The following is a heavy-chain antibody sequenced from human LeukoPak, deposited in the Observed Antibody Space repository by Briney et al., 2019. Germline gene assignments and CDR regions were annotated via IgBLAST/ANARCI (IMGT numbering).Heavy chain of an antibody. CDR2: IYYSGSI. CDR1: GGSISSYY. J-gene: IGHJ6*02. CDR3: ARGRSNYYGMDV. D-gene: IGHD1-26*01. Sequence: SETLSLTCTVSGGSISSYYWSWIRQPPGKGLEWIGYIYYSGSINYNPSLKSRVTISVDTSKNQFSLKLSSVTAADTAVYYCARGRSNYYGMDVWGQGTTVTVSS. V-gene: IGHV4-59*01.